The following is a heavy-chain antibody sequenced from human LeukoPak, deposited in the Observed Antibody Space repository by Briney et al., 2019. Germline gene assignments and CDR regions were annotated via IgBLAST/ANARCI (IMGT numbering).Heavy chain of an antibody. CDR1: GYSFTSNW. D-gene: IGHD5-12*01. CDR3: ARHRGDMVSGVDWFDP. V-gene: IGHV5-10-1*01. J-gene: IGHJ5*02. Sequence: GESLKISCKGSGYSFTSNWISWVRQMPGKGLEWMGRIDPSDSYTNYSPSFQGHVTISADKSISTAYLQWSSLKASDTAMYYCARHRGDMVSGVDWFDPWGQGTLVTVSS. CDR2: IDPSDSYT.